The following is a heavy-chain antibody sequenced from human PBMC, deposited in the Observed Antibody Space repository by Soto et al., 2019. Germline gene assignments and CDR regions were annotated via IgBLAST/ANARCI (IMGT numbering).Heavy chain of an antibody. V-gene: IGHV4-61*01. CDR2: IYYSGST. CDR1: GGSVSSGSYY. D-gene: IGHD2-15*01. J-gene: IGHJ3*02. CDR3: GRDCSGVSCRTDAFDI. Sequence: QVQLQESGPGLVKPSETLSLTCTVSGGSVSSGSYYWSWIRQPPGKGLEWIGYIYYSGSTNYNPSHQRRGTVAVDTSQNQLSLKLGSVLDAATAVYYCGRDCSGVSCRTDAFDIWGQGTMVTGSS.